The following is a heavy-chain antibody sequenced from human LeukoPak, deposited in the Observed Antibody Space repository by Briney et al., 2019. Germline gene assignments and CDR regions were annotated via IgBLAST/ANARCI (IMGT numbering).Heavy chain of an antibody. D-gene: IGHD3-22*01. CDR2: IYYSGST. CDR1: GGSISSGDYY. J-gene: IGHJ3*02. Sequence: PPETLSLTCTVSGGSISSGDYYWSWIRQPPGKGLEWIGYIYYSGSTYYNPPLRSRVTISVDTSKNQFSLKLSSVTAADTAVYYCARGAYYYENDAFDIWGQGTMVTVSS. V-gene: IGHV4-30-4*01. CDR3: ARGAYYYENDAFDI.